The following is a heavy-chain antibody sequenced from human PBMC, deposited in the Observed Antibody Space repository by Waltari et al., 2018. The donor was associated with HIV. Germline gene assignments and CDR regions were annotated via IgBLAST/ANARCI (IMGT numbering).Heavy chain of an antibody. Sequence: QVQLVQSGAEVKKPGASVKISCKASGYTFTGYYMHWARQAPGQGLEWMGWINPYNGGTKYAQKFQGRVTMTRDTSISTAYMELSRLRSDDTAGYYCARDICNGGSCYSYYFDYWGQGTLVTVSS. J-gene: IGHJ4*02. V-gene: IGHV1-2*02. CDR2: INPYNGGT. CDR3: ARDICNGGSCYSYYFDY. CDR1: GYTFTGYY. D-gene: IGHD2-15*01.